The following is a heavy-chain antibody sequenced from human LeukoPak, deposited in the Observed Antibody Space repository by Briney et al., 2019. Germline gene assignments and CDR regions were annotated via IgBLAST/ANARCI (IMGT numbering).Heavy chain of an antibody. J-gene: IGHJ4*02. D-gene: IGHD1-26*01. CDR3: AKGGSYGTH. V-gene: IGHV3-9*01. CDR1: GFTFDDYA. CDR2: ISWNSGSI. Sequence: GGSLRLSCAASGFTFDDYAMHWVRQAPGKGLEWVSGISWNSGSIGYADSVKGRFTISRDNAKNSLYLQMNSLRAEDTALYYCAKGGSYGTHWGQGTLVTVSS.